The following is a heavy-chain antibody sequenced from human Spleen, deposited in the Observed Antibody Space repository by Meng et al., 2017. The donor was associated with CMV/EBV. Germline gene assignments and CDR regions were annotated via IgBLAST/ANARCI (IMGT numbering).Heavy chain of an antibody. D-gene: IGHD4-23*01. Sequence: SVKVSCKASGGTFSSYAISWVRQAPGQGLEWMGGIIPIFGTANYAQKFQGRVTITTDESTSTAYMELSSLRSEDTAVYYCARVIPRNIAPRWFLDYWGQGTPVTVSS. CDR3: ARVIPRNIAPRWFLDY. CDR1: GGTFSSYA. J-gene: IGHJ4*02. V-gene: IGHV1-69*05. CDR2: IIPIFGTA.